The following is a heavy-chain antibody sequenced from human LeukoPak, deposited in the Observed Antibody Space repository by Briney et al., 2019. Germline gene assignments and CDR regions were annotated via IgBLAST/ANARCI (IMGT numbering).Heavy chain of an antibody. J-gene: IGHJ3*02. CDR2: ISGSGGST. V-gene: IGHV3-23*01. D-gene: IGHD2-2*01. CDR1: GFAFSSYA. CDR3: ANLYCSSTSCYGFGAFDI. Sequence: GRSLRLSCAASGFAFSSYAMSCVRQAPGKGLEWVSAISGSGGSTYYADSVKGRFTISRDNSKNTLYLQMNSLRAEDTAVYYCANLYCSSTSCYGFGAFDIWGQGTMVTVSS.